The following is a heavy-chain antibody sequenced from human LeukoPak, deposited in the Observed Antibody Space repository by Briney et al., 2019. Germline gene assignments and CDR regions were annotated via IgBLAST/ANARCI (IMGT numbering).Heavy chain of an antibody. CDR1: GFTFSSYS. V-gene: IGHV3-21*01. CDR2: ISSSSTYI. D-gene: IGHD3-10*01. CDR3: ATKPEGVWFGEFSYYYYMDV. Sequence: GGSLRLSCAASGFTFSSYSMNWVRPAPGKGLEWVSSISSSSTYIYYADPVKGRFTISRDNAKNSLYLQMNSLRAEDTAVYYCATKPEGVWFGEFSYYYYMDVWGKGTTVTVSS. J-gene: IGHJ6*03.